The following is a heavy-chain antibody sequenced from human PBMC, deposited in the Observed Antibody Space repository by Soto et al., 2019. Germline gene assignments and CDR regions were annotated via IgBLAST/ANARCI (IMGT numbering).Heavy chain of an antibody. V-gene: IGHV4-59*12. J-gene: IGHJ3*02. CDR2: IYYSGST. CDR1: GGSISSYC. D-gene: IGHD4-4*01. CDR3: AKDPNGDYIGGFDM. Sequence: PSETLSLTCTVSGGSISSYCWSWIRQPPGKGLEWIGYIYYSGSTNYNPSLKSRVTISVDTSKNQFSLKLSSVTAADTAVYYCAKDPNGDYIGGFDMLGPGTKVTVSS.